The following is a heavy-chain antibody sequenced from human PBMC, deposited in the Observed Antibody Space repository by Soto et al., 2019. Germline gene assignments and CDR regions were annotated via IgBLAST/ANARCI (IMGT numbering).Heavy chain of an antibody. CDR3: TTDSADIVVVPATFGMDV. CDR1: GITFSNAW. CDR2: IKSITDGGTT. V-gene: IGHV3-15*01. D-gene: IGHD2-2*01. Sequence: GGSLRLSCAASGITFSNAWMTWVRQAPGKGLEWVGRIKSITDGGTTDYAAPVKGRFTISRDDSKDTLYLQMNNLRTEDTAVYHCTTDSADIVVVPATFGMDVWGQGTTVTVSS. J-gene: IGHJ6*02.